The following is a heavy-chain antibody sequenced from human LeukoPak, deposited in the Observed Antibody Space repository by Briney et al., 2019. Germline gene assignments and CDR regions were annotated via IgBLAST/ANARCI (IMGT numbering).Heavy chain of an antibody. Sequence: GGSLRLSCAASGFIFSSYWMHWVRHAPGKGLEWVSAISGSAGSTYYADSVKGRFTISRDNSKNTLYLQMNSLRAEDTAVYYCAKDKGVAGHDHWGQGTLVTVSS. CDR2: ISGSAGST. D-gene: IGHD3-3*01. V-gene: IGHV3-23*01. CDR1: GFIFSSYW. CDR3: AKDKGVAGHDH. J-gene: IGHJ4*02.